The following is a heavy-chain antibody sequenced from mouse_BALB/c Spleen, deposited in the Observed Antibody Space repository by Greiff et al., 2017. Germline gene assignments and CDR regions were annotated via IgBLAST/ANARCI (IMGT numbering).Heavy chain of an antibody. Sequence: VQLQQSGAELARPGASVKLSCKASGYTFTSYWMQWVKQRPGQGLEWIGAIYPGDGDTRYTQKFKGKATLTADKSSSTAYMQLSSLASEDSAVYYCARGEDYDWFAYWGQGTLVTVSA. CDR3: ARGEDYDWFAY. CDR1: GYTFTSYW. J-gene: IGHJ3*01. V-gene: IGHV1-87*01. D-gene: IGHD2-4*01. CDR2: IYPGDGDT.